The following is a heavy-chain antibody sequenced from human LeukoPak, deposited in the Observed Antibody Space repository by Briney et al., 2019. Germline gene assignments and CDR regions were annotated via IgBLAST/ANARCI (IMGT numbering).Heavy chain of an antibody. CDR2: INHSGST. CDR3: ARHPRYGSANPVVY. J-gene: IGHJ4*02. D-gene: IGHD3-10*01. CDR1: GGSFSGYY. Sequence: ASETLSLTCAVYGGSFSGYYWSWIRQPPGKGLEWIGEINHSGSTNYNPSLKSRVTISVDTSKNQFSLKLSSVTAADTAVYYCARHPRYGSANPVVYWGQGTLVTVSS. V-gene: IGHV4-34*01.